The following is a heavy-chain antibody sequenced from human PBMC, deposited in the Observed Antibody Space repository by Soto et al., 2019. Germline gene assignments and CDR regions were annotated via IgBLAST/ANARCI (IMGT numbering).Heavy chain of an antibody. Sequence: QVQLVQSGAEVKKPGASVKVSCKASGYTFTSYYMHWVRQAPGQGLEWMGIINPSGGSTSYAQKFQGRVTMTRDTSTSTVYMELSSLRSEDTAVYYCARDRLVGAPRHGMDVWGQGTTVTVSS. D-gene: IGHD1-26*01. CDR1: GYTFTSYY. CDR2: INPSGGST. J-gene: IGHJ6*02. V-gene: IGHV1-46*01. CDR3: ARDRLVGAPRHGMDV.